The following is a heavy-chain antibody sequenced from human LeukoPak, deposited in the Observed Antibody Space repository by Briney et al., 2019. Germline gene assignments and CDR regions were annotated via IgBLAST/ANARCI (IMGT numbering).Heavy chain of an antibody. V-gene: IGHV3-9*01. CDR3: AKDIFIARDSSGYYYPDAFDI. J-gene: IGHJ3*02. Sequence: GGSLRLSCAASGFTFDDYAMHWVRQAPGKGLEWVSGISWNSGSIGYADSVKGRFTISRDNAKNSLYLQMNSLRAEDTALYYCAKDIFIARDSSGYYYPDAFDIWGQGTMVTVSS. D-gene: IGHD3-22*01. CDR1: GFTFDDYA. CDR2: ISWNSGSI.